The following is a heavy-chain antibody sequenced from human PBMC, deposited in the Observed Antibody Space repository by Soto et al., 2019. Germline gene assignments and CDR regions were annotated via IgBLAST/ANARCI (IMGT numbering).Heavy chain of an antibody. Sequence: PSETLSLTCTVSGGSISSSSYYWGWIRQPPGKGLEWIGSIYYSGSTYYNPSLKSRVTISVDTSKNQFSLKLSSVTAADTAVYYCARPGSHYDFWSGYSNYYYGMDVWGQGTKVTVSS. V-gene: IGHV4-39*01. D-gene: IGHD3-3*01. CDR3: ARPGSHYDFWSGYSNYYYGMDV. CDR2: IYYSGST. J-gene: IGHJ6*02. CDR1: GGSISSSSYY.